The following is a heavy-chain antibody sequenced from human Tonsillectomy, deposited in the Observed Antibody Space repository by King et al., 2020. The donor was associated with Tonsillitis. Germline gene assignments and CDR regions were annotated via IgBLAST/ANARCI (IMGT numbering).Heavy chain of an antibody. CDR1: GFTFDDYA. D-gene: IGHD1-26*01. Sequence: VQLVESGGGLVQPGRSLRLSCAASGFTFDDYAMHWVRQAPGKGLEWVSGISWNSGSIGYADSVKGRFTISRDNAKNSLYLQMNSLRAEDTALYYCAKVIGWELRSHIFDYWGQGTLVTVSS. CDR2: ISWNSGSI. V-gene: IGHV3-9*01. J-gene: IGHJ4*02. CDR3: AKVIGWELRSHIFDY.